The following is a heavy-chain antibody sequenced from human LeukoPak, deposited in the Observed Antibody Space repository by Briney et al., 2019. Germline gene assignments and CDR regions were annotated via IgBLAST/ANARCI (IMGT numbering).Heavy chain of an antibody. CDR3: ARAGLSTVTPFDY. CDR1: GFTVSSNY. V-gene: IGHV3-66*01. D-gene: IGHD4-11*01. J-gene: IGHJ4*02. Sequence: PGGSLRLSCAASGFTVSSNYMSWVRQAPGKGLEWVSVIYSGGSTYYADSVKGRFTISRDNSKNTLYLQMNSLKTEDTAVYYCARAGLSTVTPFDYWGQGTLVTVSS. CDR2: IYSGGST.